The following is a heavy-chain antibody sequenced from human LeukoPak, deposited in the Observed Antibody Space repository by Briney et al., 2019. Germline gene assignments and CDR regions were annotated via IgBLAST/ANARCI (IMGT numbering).Heavy chain of an antibody. D-gene: IGHD3-22*01. CDR3: TTVGSSRYYYYFDY. CDR1: GFTFNHAW. J-gene: IGHJ4*02. CDR2: IKCKTDGATT. V-gene: IGHV3-15*01. Sequence: GWSLRLSCAASGFTFNHAWMNWVRQAPGKGLEWVGRIKCKTDGATTEYAAPVKGRFTISRDDSKNTLYLQMNSLKTEDTAVYYCTTVGSSRYYYYFDYWGQGSLVTVSS.